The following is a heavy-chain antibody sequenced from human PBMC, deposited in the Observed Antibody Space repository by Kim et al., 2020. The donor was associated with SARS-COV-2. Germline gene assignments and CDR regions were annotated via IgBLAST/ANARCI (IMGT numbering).Heavy chain of an antibody. CDR1: GGSISSGGYY. CDR2: IYYSGST. V-gene: IGHV4-31*03. CDR3: ARDRGIRYFGPYCDY. Sequence: SETLSLTCTVSGGSISSGGYYWSWIRQHPGKGLEWIGYIYYSGSTYYNPSLKSRVTISVDTSKNQFSLKLSSVTAADTAVYYCARDRGIRYFGPYCDYWGQGTLVTVSS. D-gene: IGHD3-9*01. J-gene: IGHJ4*02.